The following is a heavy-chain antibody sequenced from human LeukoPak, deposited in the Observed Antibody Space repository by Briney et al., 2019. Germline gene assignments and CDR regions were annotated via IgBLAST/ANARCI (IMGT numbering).Heavy chain of an antibody. CDR1: GFIFSSYS. V-gene: IGHV3-21*01. CDR2: ISSSSSYI. J-gene: IGHJ4*02. Sequence: PGGSLRLSCAASGFIFSSYSMNWVRQAPGKGLEWVSSISSSSSYIYYADSVKGRFTISRDNAKNSLYLQMNSLRAEDTAVYYCARDRSKRIKFDYWGQGTLVTVSS. CDR3: ARDRSKRIKFDY. D-gene: IGHD3-16*01.